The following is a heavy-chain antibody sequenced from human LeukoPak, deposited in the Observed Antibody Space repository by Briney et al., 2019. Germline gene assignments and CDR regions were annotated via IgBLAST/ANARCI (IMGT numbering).Heavy chain of an antibody. Sequence: GAAVKVSCKASGYTFTGYYMHWVRQAPGQGLEWMGWINPNSGGTNYAQKFQGRVTMTRDTSISTAYMELSRLRSDDTAVYYCARVGCSGGSCSKFTKFDYWGQGTLVTVSS. J-gene: IGHJ4*02. D-gene: IGHD2-15*01. CDR1: GYTFTGYY. CDR2: INPNSGGT. CDR3: ARVGCSGGSCSKFTKFDY. V-gene: IGHV1-2*02.